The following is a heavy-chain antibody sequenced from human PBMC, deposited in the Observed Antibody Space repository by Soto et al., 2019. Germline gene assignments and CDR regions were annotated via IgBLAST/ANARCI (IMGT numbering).Heavy chain of an antibody. D-gene: IGHD5-18*01. V-gene: IGHV4-34*01. J-gene: IGHJ4*02. Sequence: PSETLSLTCAVYGGSFSGYYWSWIRQPPGKGLEWIGEINHSGSTNYNPSLKSRVTISVDTSKNQFSLKLSSVTAADTAVYYCARGIRRLQLRFTEGPNRYYFDYWGQGTLVTVSS. CDR1: GGSFSGYY. CDR3: ARGIRRLQLRFTEGPNRYYFDY. CDR2: INHSGST.